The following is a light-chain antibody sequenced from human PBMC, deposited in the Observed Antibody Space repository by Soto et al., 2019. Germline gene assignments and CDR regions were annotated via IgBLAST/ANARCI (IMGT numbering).Light chain of an antibody. CDR3: QQYGNSPWT. V-gene: IGKV3-20*01. CDR2: GAS. J-gene: IGKJ1*01. Sequence: EIVLTQSPGTLSLSPGERATLSCRASQSVSSSFLAWYQQKPGQAPRLLIYGASSRATGIPDRFSGSGSGTAVTLTISRLEPEDFAVYYCQQYGNSPWTFGQGTKVEI. CDR1: QSVSSSF.